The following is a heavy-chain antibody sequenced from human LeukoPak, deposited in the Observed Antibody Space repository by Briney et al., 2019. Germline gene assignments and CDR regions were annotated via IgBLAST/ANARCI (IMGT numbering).Heavy chain of an antibody. J-gene: IGHJ3*02. CDR3: ARDRFGGYGAFDI. D-gene: IGHD3-22*01. V-gene: IGHV4-59*01. Sequence: SETLSLTCTVSGGSISSYYWSWIRQPPGKGLEWIGYIYYSGSTNYNPSLKRRVTISVDTSKNQFSLKLSSVTAADTAVYYCARDRFGGYGAFDIWGQGTMVTVSS. CDR2: IYYSGST. CDR1: GGSISSYY.